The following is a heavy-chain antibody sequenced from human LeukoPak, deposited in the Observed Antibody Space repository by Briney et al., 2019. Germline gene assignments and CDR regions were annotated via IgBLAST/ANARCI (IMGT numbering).Heavy chain of an antibody. V-gene: IGHV3-66*01. CDR3: ARSRYLDWGGAFDM. D-gene: IGHD3-9*01. Sequence: PGGSLRLSCAASGSTVTTNYMTWVRQAPGKGLEWVSVIYSDGSTYYADSVRGRFTMSRDDSKNTVYLQLNRLRGEDTAIYYCARSRYLDWGGAFDMWGQGTMVTVSS. J-gene: IGHJ3*02. CDR1: GSTVTTNY. CDR2: IYSDGST.